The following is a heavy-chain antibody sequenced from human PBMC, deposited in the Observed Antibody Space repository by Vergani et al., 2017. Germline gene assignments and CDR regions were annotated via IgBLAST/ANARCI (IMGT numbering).Heavy chain of an antibody. D-gene: IGHD1-14*01. J-gene: IGHJ3*02. Sequence: EVQLVESGGVVVQPGGSLGLSCAASGFTFDDYAMHWVRQAPGKGLEWVSLISWDGGSTYYADSVKGRFTISRDNSKNSLYLQMNSLRAEDTALYYCAKXIIKFSTGIEAFDIWGQGTMVTVSS. CDR2: ISWDGGST. V-gene: IGHV3-43D*03. CDR1: GFTFDDYA. CDR3: AKXIIKFSTGIEAFDI.